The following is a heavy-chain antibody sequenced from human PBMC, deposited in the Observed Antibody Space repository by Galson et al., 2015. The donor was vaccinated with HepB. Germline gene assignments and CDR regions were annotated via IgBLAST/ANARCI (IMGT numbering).Heavy chain of an antibody. CDR3: ARDAEYTYYCMDV. CDR1: GFTFSSYN. D-gene: IGHD2/OR15-2a*01. Sequence: SLRLSCAASGFTFSSYNMNWVRQAPGRGLEWVSYISSISSTIYYADSVKGRFTISRDNAKNSLYLQMNSLRDEDTAVYYCARDAEYTYYCMDVWGQGTTVTVSS. CDR2: ISSISSTI. J-gene: IGHJ6*02. V-gene: IGHV3-48*02.